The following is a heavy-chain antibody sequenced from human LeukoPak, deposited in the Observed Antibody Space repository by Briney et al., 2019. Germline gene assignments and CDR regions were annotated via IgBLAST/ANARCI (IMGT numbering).Heavy chain of an antibody. CDR2: IYYSWST. Sequence: SETLSLTCTVSGGSISSYYLSWIRQPPGKGLEGVGYIYYSWSTNYNPSLKRRLTIIVRNYKNKFPLKLSYVTACDTTVYYYARYNYNPSLTRLATISVHTTKDQYSLNLSSVTDADTAVYCCARGSSSGWNYAVRYFDLWGRGTLVTVS. CDR1: GGSISSYY. D-gene: IGHD1-1*01. V-gene: IGHV4-59*01. J-gene: IGHJ2*01. CDR3: ARYNYNPSLTRLATISVHTTKDQYSLNLSSVTDADTAVYCCARGSSSGWNYAVRYFDL.